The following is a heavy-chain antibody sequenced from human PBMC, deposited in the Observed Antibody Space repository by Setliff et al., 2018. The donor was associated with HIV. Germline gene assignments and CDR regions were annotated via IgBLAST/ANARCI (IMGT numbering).Heavy chain of an antibody. CDR2: TYYRSKWYF. CDR1: GDSVSSNNAA. V-gene: IGHV6-1*01. J-gene: IGHJ4*02. Sequence: SQTLSLNCAISGDSVSSNNAAWNWIRQSPSRGLEWLGRTYYRSKWYFDYAVSVKSRISINPDTSKNQFSLQLSSVTPEDTAVYYCARGSYGSVLLWGQGTLVTVSS. D-gene: IGHD6-19*01. CDR3: ARGSYGSVLL.